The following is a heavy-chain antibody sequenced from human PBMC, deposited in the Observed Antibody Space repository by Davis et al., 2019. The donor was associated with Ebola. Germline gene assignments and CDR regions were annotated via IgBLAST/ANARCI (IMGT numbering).Heavy chain of an antibody. V-gene: IGHV3-23*01. CDR1: GFPFRTYA. CDR2: ISSSGDST. J-gene: IGHJ4*02. D-gene: IGHD4-17*01. CDR3: TMTTVMVDY. Sequence: PGGSLRLSCTASGFPFRTYAMSWVRQVPGKGLAWVSAISSSGDSTYYADSVKGRFTISRDNSKNMLYLQMNSLRPEDTAVYYCTMTTVMVDYWGQGTLVTVSS.